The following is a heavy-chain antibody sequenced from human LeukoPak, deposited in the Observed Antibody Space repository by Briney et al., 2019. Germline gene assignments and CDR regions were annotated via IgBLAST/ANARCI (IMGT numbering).Heavy chain of an antibody. Sequence: GGSLRLSCAASGFTFSSYWMSWVRQAPGKGLEWVANIKQDGSEKYYVDSVKGRFTISRDNAKNSLYVQMNSLRAEDTAVYYCARYVYGDEFDYWGQGTLVTVSS. CDR2: IKQDGSEK. V-gene: IGHV3-7*01. D-gene: IGHD4-17*01. CDR3: ARYVYGDEFDY. J-gene: IGHJ4*02. CDR1: GFTFSSYW.